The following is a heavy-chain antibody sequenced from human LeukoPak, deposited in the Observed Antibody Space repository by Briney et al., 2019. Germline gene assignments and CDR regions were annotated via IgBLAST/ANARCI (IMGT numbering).Heavy chain of an antibody. D-gene: IGHD1-14*01. CDR3: ARTPPELDAFDI. V-gene: IGHV4-39*01. Sequence: SETLSLTCTVSGGSISSSSYYWRWIRQPPGKGLEWIGSIYYSGSTYYNPSLKSRVTISVDTSKNQFSLKLSSVTAADTAVYYCARTPPELDAFDIWGQGTMVTVSS. CDR1: GGSISSSSYY. J-gene: IGHJ3*02. CDR2: IYYSGST.